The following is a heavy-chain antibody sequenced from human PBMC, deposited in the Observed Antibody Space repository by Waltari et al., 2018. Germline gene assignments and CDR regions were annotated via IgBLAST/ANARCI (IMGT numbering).Heavy chain of an antibody. CDR2: IKKDGREK. V-gene: IGHV3-7*01. CDR1: GFTFSSYW. J-gene: IGHJ4*02. CDR3: ASGLKYSSSWYYFDY. Sequence: EVQLVESGGGLVQPGGSLRLSGAASGFTFSSYWMSWVREAQGKGLEWVANIKKDGREKYYVDSVKGRFTISRDNAKNSLYLQMNSLRAEDTAVYYCASGLKYSSSWYYFDYWGQGTLVTVSS. D-gene: IGHD6-13*01.